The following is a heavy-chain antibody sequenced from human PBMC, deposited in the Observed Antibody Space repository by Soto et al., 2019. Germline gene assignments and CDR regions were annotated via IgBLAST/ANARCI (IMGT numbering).Heavy chain of an antibody. CDR2: ISGSGGST. CDR3: AKERLVCGGDCYASLDY. Sequence: GGSLRLSCAASGFTFSSYAMSWVRQALGRGLEWVTAISGSGGSTYYADSVKGRFTISRDNSKNTLYLQMNSVRAEDTAVYYCAKERLVCGGDCYASLDYWGHRTLVTVSS. CDR1: GFTFSSYA. V-gene: IGHV3-23*01. J-gene: IGHJ4*01. D-gene: IGHD2-21*02.